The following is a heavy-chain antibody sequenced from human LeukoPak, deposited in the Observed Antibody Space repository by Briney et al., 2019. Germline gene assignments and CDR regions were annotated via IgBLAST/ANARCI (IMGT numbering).Heavy chain of an antibody. CDR3: ARVMGKGSGSYYNYYYYGMDV. CDR1: GFTFSSYW. V-gene: IGHV3-74*01. D-gene: IGHD3-10*01. J-gene: IGHJ6*02. CDR2: INSDGSST. Sequence: GGSLRLSCAASGFTFSSYWMHWVRQAPGKGLVWVSRINSDGSSTSYADSVKGRFTISRDNAKNSLYLQMNSLRAEDTAVYYCARVMGKGSGSYYNYYYYGMDVWGQGTTVTVSS.